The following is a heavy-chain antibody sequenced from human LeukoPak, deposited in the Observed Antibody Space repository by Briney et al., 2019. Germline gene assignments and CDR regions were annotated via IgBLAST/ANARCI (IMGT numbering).Heavy chain of an antibody. CDR2: IYYSGST. Sequence: PSETLSLTCTVSGGSISSYYWSWIRQPPGKGLEWIGYIYYSGSTNYNPSLKSRVTISVDTSKNQFSLKLSSVTAADTAVYYCARGDDFWSGYFDPWGQGTLVTVSS. CDR1: GGSISSYY. D-gene: IGHD3-3*01. CDR3: ARGDDFWSGYFDP. V-gene: IGHV4-59*01. J-gene: IGHJ5*02.